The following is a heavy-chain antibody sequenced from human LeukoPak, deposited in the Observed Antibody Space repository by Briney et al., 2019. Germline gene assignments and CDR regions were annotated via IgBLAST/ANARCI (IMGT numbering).Heavy chain of an antibody. CDR3: ARIEEMATITDY. V-gene: IGHV3-21*01. D-gene: IGHD5-24*01. J-gene: IGHJ4*02. CDR1: GFTFSSYS. Sequence: PGGSLRLSCAASGFTFSSYSMNWVRQAPGKGLEWVSSISSSSSYIYYADSVKGRFTISRDNAKNSLYLQMNSLRAEDTAVYYCARIEEMATITDYWGQGTLVTVSS. CDR2: ISSSSSYI.